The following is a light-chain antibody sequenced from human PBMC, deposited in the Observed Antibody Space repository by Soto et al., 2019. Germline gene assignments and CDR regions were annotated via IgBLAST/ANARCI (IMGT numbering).Light chain of an antibody. J-gene: IGLJ3*02. Sequence: QAVVTQPPSVSRAPGQRVTISCTGSSSNIGAGYPVHWYQQLPGTAPKLLVAGNRPSGVPDRFSVSKSGASASLAITGLQAEDEADYYCQSYDSSLSRRWVFGGGTKLTVL. V-gene: IGLV1-40*03. CDR1: SSNIGAGYP. CDR3: QSYDSSLSRRWV. CDR2: G.